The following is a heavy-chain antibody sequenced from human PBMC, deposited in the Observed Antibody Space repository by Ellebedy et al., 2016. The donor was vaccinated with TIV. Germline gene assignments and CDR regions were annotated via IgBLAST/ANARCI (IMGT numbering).Heavy chain of an antibody. J-gene: IGHJ4*02. D-gene: IGHD3-22*01. V-gene: IGHV4-39*01. CDR3: ASGTGYYYDSRGYYPFES. Sequence: SETLSLTXTVFGGSIGSSTYYWGWVRQPPGRGLEWIGTIYSGGSTFYSASLQNRATVSVDMSRNQFSLKLTSVAAADTAVYYCASGTGYYYDSRGYYPFESWGQGTLVTVSS. CDR1: GGSIGSSTYY. CDR2: IYSGGST.